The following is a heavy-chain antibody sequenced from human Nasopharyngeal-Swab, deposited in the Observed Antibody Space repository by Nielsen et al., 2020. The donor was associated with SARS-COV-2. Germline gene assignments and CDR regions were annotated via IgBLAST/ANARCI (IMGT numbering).Heavy chain of an antibody. V-gene: IGHV2-5*02. D-gene: IGHD6-13*01. CDR3: ARSRGGSTSSWYPDY. Sequence: WIRQPPGKALEWLALIYWDDDRRYSPSLKTRLTITKDTSKNRVVLVMTNVDPVDTATYYCARSRGGSTSSWYPDYWGQGTLVTVSS. J-gene: IGHJ4*02. CDR2: IYWDDDR.